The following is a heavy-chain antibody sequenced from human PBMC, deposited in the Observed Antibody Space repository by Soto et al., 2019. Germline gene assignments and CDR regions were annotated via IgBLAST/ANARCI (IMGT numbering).Heavy chain of an antibody. V-gene: IGHV4-61*01. CDR2: VHSSGIT. J-gene: IGHJ4*02. Sequence: SETLSLTCTVSGGSVSNDNFYWSWIRQPPGKGLEWIGYVHSSGITNYNPSLKRRVTISVDTSRNQFSLRLSSVTAADTAVYYCARVRNSRDIDYWGQGIRVTVSS. CDR3: ARVRNSRDIDY. D-gene: IGHD3-22*01. CDR1: GGSVSNDNFY.